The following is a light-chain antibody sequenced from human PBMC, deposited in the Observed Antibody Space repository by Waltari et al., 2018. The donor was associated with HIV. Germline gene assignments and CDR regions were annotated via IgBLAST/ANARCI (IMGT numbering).Light chain of an antibody. Sequence: EIVMTQSPATLSVSPGERATLSCRASQSVSSNLAWYHQKPGQAPRPLIYGASTRATGIPARFSGSGSGTEFTLTISSLQSEDFAVYYCQQYNNWPPYTFGQGTKLEIK. J-gene: IGKJ2*01. CDR1: QSVSSN. CDR3: QQYNNWPPYT. V-gene: IGKV3-15*01. CDR2: GAS.